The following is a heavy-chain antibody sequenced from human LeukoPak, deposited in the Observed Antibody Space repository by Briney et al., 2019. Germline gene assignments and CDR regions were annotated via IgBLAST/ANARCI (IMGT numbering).Heavy chain of an antibody. D-gene: IGHD4-11*01. CDR1: GFAFSSYS. CDR2: ISSSSTYI. V-gene: IGHV3-21*04. CDR3: ARLHRTLKAFDY. J-gene: IGHJ4*02. Sequence: GGSLRLSCAASGFAFSSYSMNWVRQAPGKGLEWLSSISSSSTYISYADSVKGRFTISRDNAKNSLYLQMNSLRAADTAVYYCARLHRTLKAFDYWGQGTLVTVSS.